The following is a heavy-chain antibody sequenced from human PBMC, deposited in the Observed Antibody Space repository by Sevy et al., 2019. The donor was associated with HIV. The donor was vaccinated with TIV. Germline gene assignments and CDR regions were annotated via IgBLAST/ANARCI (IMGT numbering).Heavy chain of an antibody. Sequence: GGSLRLSCAAAGFTFSSNAIHWVRQAPGKGLEWEAVISYDGYNKYYADSVRSRFTLARDNSKNILYLQMNNLRPEDTAVYYCARDSRYFYILFTGPTGEAFDIWGQGTRVTVSS. CDR3: ARDSRYFYILFTGPTGEAFDI. CDR2: ISYDGYNK. D-gene: IGHD3-9*01. CDR1: GFTFSSNA. J-gene: IGHJ3*02. V-gene: IGHV3-30*04.